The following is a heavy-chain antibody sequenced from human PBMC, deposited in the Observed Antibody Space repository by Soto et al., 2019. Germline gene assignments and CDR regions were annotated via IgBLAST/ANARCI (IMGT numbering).Heavy chain of an antibody. CDR1: GFTFSSYA. D-gene: IGHD3-22*01. V-gene: IGHV3-30-3*01. CDR2: ISYDGSNK. Sequence: LSLTCAASGFTFSSYAMHWVRQAPGKGLEWVAVISYDGSNKYYADSVKGRFTISRDNSKNTLYLQMNSLRAEDTAVYYCARVSSSGYYYYYGMDVWGQGTTVTVSS. J-gene: IGHJ6*02. CDR3: ARVSSSGYYYYYGMDV.